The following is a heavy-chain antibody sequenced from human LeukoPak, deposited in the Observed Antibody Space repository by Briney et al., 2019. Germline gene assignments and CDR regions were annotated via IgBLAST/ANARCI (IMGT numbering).Heavy chain of an antibody. D-gene: IGHD3-10*01. J-gene: IGHJ3*02. CDR2: ISYDGSQK. V-gene: IGHV3-30*03. Sequence: GGSLRLSCAASGFTFSSSGMHWVRQAPGKGLEWVAIISYDGSQKYFADSVKGRFTISRDNSKNTLYLQMDSLRAEDTAVYYCARGPYGSSGTPDAFDIWGQGTMVTVSS. CDR1: GFTFSSSG. CDR3: ARGPYGSSGTPDAFDI.